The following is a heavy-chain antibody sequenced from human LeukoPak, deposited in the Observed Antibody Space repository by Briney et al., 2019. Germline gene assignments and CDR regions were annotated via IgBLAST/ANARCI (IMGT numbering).Heavy chain of an antibody. D-gene: IGHD3-10*02. Sequence: GGSLRLSCAASGFTFSSYNMNWVRQAPGKGLEWVSYISSSGSTIYYADSVKGRFTISRDNAKNSLYLQMNSLRAEDTAVYYCAELGITMIGGVWGKGTTVTVSS. J-gene: IGHJ6*04. CDR2: ISSSGSTI. CDR3: AELGITMIGGV. V-gene: IGHV3-48*04. CDR1: GFTFSSYN.